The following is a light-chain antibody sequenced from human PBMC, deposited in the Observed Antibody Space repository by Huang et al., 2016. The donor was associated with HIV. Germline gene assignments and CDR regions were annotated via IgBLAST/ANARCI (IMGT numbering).Light chain of an antibody. CDR2: AAS. Sequence: DIQMTQSPSSVSASVGDRVTITCRASQGISSLFAWYQQNPGTAPKLLLYAASSLQSGVPSRFSGSGSGTDFTLTISSLQPEDFATYYCQQANSFFFTFGPGTKVDIK. CDR3: QQANSFFFT. V-gene: IGKV1-12*01. J-gene: IGKJ3*01. CDR1: QGISSL.